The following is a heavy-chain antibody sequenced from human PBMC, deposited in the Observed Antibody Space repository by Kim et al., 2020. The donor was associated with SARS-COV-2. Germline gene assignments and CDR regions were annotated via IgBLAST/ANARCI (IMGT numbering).Heavy chain of an antibody. Sequence: GGSLRLSCAASGFTFSNAWMSWVRQAPGKGLEWVGRIKSKTDGGTTDYAAPVKGRFTISRDDSKNTLYLQMNSLKTEDTAVYYCTTVFGVAAADPYYYYYYGMDVWGQGTTVTVSS. CDR1: GFTFSNAW. V-gene: IGHV3-15*01. D-gene: IGHD6-13*01. CDR2: IKSKTDGGTT. J-gene: IGHJ6*02. CDR3: TTVFGVAAADPYYYYYYGMDV.